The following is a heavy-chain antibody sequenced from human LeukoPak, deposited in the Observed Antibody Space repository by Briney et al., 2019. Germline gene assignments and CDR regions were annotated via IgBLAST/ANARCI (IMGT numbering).Heavy chain of an antibody. CDR3: AKDHYWSIDY. J-gene: IGHJ4*02. CDR2: VKHDGSEK. V-gene: IGHV3-7*01. Sequence: GGSLRLSCAASGLTFSTYWMSWVRQAPGQGLEWVANVKHDGSEKYYVDSVKGRFTISRDIAKNTLYLQMNSLRAEDTGVYYCAKDHYWSIDYWGRGTLVTVSS. CDR1: GLTFSTYW. D-gene: IGHD3-3*01.